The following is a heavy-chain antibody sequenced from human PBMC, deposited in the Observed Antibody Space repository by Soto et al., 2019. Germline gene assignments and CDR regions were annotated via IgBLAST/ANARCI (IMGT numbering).Heavy chain of an antibody. J-gene: IGHJ4*02. CDR2: ISGNGEII. CDR1: GFTFSSYS. V-gene: IGHV3-48*04. CDR3: ARDVDADLRTDFDY. Sequence: GGSLRLSCAASGFTFSSYSMNWIRRAPGKGLEWISYISGNGEIIQYAASARGRFTISRDNAENSVYLEMDSLRAEDTALYYCARDVDADLRTDFDYWGRGTLVTAPQ.